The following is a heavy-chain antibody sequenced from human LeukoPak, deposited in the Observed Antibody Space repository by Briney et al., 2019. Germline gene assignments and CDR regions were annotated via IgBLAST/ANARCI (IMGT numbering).Heavy chain of an antibody. CDR1: GFTFSSYG. V-gene: IGHV3-30*03. Sequence: WGALRLSCAASGFTFSSYGMHWVRQAPGKGLEWVAVISYDGSNKYYADSVKGRFTISRDHAKNSLYLQMNSLRAEDTAVYYCARDPYGSGSYYSYWGQGTLVTVSS. CDR2: ISYDGSNK. J-gene: IGHJ4*02. CDR3: ARDPYGSGSYYSY. D-gene: IGHD3-10*01.